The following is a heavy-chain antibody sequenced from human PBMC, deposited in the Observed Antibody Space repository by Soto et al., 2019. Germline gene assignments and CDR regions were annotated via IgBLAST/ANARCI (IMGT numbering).Heavy chain of an antibody. CDR2: IIPIFGTA. CDR1: GGTFSSYA. J-gene: IGHJ6*02. Sequence: QVQLVQSGAEVKKPGSSVKVSCKASGGTFSSYAISWVRQAPGQGLEWMGGIIPIFGTANYAQKFQGRVTITADKATSTAYMELSSLRSEDTAVYYCAREQLLWFGDLYYYYGMDVWGQGTTVTVSS. V-gene: IGHV1-69*06. CDR3: AREQLLWFGDLYYYYGMDV. D-gene: IGHD3-10*01.